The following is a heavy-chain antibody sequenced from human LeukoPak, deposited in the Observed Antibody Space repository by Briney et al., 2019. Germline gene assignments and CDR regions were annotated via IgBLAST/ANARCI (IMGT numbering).Heavy chain of an antibody. J-gene: IGHJ4*02. Sequence: SQTLSLTCAISGDSVSSSSAVWNWVRQSPSRGLEWLGRTLYRSKWLNEYAASVQSRININPDTSKNQFSLQLSSVTAADTAVYYCIRVAVAGTPKFDYWGQGTLVTVSS. CDR3: IRVAVAGTPKFDY. V-gene: IGHV6-1*01. D-gene: IGHD6-19*01. CDR2: TLYRSKWLN. CDR1: GDSVSSSSAV.